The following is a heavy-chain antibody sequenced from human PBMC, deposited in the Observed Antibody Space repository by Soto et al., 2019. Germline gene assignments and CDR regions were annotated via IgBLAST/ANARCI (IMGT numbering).Heavy chain of an antibody. CDR3: ARGFSSSSVGRYYYYYMDV. Sequence: GGSLRLSCAASGFTVSSNYMSWVRQAPGKGLEWVSVIYSGGSTYYADSVKGRFTISRDNSKNTLYLQMNSLRAEDTAVYYCARGFSSSSVGRYYYYYMDVWGKGTTVTVSS. D-gene: IGHD6-6*01. CDR1: GFTVSSNY. J-gene: IGHJ6*03. V-gene: IGHV3-66*01. CDR2: IYSGGST.